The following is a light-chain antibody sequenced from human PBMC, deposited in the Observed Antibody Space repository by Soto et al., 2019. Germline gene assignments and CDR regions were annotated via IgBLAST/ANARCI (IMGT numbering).Light chain of an antibody. CDR2: ATS. CDR1: QGLSSW. CDR3: QQANSFPLT. J-gene: IGKJ4*01. Sequence: DIQMTQSPSSVSASVGDRVTITCRASQGLSSWLAWYQQKPGKAPKLLIYATSSLQSGDPSRFSGSGSGTDFTLPISSRQPEDFATYDCQQANSFPLTFGGGTKVEIK. V-gene: IGKV1-12*01.